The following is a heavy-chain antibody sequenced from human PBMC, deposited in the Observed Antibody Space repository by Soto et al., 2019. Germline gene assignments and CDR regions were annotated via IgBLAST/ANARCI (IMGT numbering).Heavy chain of an antibody. CDR2: ISGSGGST. J-gene: IGHJ3*02. CDR3: AKVVIVLMVYAIPHDAFDI. V-gene: IGHV3-23*01. D-gene: IGHD2-8*01. Sequence: EVQLLESGGGLVQPGGSLRLSCAASGFTFSSYAMSWVRQAPGKGLEWVSAISGSGGSTYYADSVKGRFTISRDNSKNTLYLQMNSLRADDTAVYYCAKVVIVLMVYAIPHDAFDIWGQGTMVTVSS. CDR1: GFTFSSYA.